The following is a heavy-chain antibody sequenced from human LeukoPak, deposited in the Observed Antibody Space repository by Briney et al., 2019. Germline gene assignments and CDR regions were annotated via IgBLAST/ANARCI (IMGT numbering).Heavy chain of an antibody. CDR1: GGTFSSYA. CDR3: AKDKVVVVPAAMPGWFDP. J-gene: IGHJ5*02. V-gene: IGHV3-23*01. CDR2: ISGSGGST. D-gene: IGHD2-2*01. Sequence: SCKASGGTFSSYAMSWVRQAPGKGLEWVSAISGSGGSTYYADSVKGRFTISRDNSKNTLYLQMNSLRAEDTAVYYCAKDKVVVVPAAMPGWFDPWGQGTLVTVSS.